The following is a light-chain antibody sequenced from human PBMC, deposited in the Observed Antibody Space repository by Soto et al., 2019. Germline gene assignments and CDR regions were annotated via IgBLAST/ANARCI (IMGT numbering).Light chain of an antibody. CDR1: SSNIGSNT. V-gene: IGLV1-44*01. J-gene: IGLJ1*01. CDR2: SHN. Sequence: QSVLTQPPSASGTPGQRATISCSGSSSNIGSNTVNWYQQLPGTAPKLLVYSHNQRPSGVPDRFSGSKSGTSASLAISGLQSEDEADYYCAAWDDSLNGQVFGTGTKVTVL. CDR3: AAWDDSLNGQV.